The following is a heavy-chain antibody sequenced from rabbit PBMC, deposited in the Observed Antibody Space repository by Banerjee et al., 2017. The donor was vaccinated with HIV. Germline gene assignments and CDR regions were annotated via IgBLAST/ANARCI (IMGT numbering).Heavy chain of an antibody. CDR1: GIDFSSYYR. V-gene: IGHV1S45*01. J-gene: IGHJ4*01. CDR3: ARDPGGYYSSDYAAYIYAMGAFNL. CDR2: IYTGSSGST. D-gene: IGHD6-1*01. Sequence: QQQLEESGGGLVKSGGTLTLTCKASGIDFSSYYRMCWVRQAPGKGLEWIACIYTGSSGSTYYASWAKGRFTISKTSSTTVTLQMTSLTAADTATYFCARDPGGYYSSDYAAYIYAMGAFNLWGPGTLVTVS.